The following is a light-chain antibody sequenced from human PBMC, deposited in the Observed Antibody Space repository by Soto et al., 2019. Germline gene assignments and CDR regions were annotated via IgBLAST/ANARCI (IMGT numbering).Light chain of an antibody. J-gene: IGKJ3*01. CDR1: QSISTW. CDR3: QQYNRISPVT. V-gene: IGKV1-5*01. CDR2: DAS. Sequence: DIQMTQFPSTLSASVGDRVTITCRASQSISTWLAWYQQKPGKAPKLLIFDASSLDSGVPSRFSGTGSGTDFTLTISSLQPDDFATYYCQQYNRISPVTFGPGTKVDI.